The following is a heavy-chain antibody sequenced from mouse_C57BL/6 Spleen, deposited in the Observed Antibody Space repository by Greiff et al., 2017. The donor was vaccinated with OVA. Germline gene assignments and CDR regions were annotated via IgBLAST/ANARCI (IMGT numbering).Heavy chain of an antibody. CDR3: ARSYYSKRSYYFDY. D-gene: IGHD2-5*01. CDR1: GYTFTDYN. Sequence: VQLQQSGPELVKPGASVKIPCKASGYTFTDYNMDWVKQSHGKSLEWIGDINPNNGGTIYNQKFKGKATLTVDKSSSTAYMELRSLTSEDTAVYYCARSYYSKRSYYFDYWGQGTTLTVSS. V-gene: IGHV1-18*01. CDR2: INPNNGGT. J-gene: IGHJ2*01.